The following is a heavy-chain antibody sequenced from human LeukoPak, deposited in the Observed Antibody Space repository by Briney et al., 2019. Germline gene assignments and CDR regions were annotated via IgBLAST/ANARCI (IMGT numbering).Heavy chain of an antibody. J-gene: IGHJ6*02. Sequence: GGSLRLSCAASGFTFDDYAMHWVRQAPGKGLEWVSGISWNSGSIGYADSVKGRFTISRDNAKNSLYLQMNSLRAEDTALYYCAKDWDPNYYYGIDVWGQGTTVTVSS. CDR1: GFTFDDYA. CDR3: AKDWDPNYYYGIDV. D-gene: IGHD1-26*01. V-gene: IGHV3-9*01. CDR2: ISWNSGSI.